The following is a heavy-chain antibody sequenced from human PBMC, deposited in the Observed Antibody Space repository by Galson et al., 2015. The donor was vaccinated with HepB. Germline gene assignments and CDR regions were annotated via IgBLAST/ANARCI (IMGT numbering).Heavy chain of an antibody. CDR3: ARVLLWFGELSTEYYFDY. CDR2: INSRGDDV. CDR1: GFTFSDYY. Sequence: SLRLSCAASGFTFSDYYISWIRQAPGKGLEWVSEINSRGDDVYYADSVKGRFTISRDNAKNSLYLQMNSLRAEDTAVYYCARVLLWFGELSTEYYFDYWGQGILVTVSS. J-gene: IGHJ4*02. D-gene: IGHD3-10*01. V-gene: IGHV3-11*01.